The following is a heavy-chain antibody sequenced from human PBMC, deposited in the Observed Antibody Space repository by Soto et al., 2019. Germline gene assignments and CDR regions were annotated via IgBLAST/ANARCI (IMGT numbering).Heavy chain of an antibody. Sequence: QVQLVQSGAEVKKPGASVKVSCKASGYTFTSYAMHWVRQAPGQRLERMGWINAGNGNTKYSQKFQGRVTITRDTSASTAYMELSSLRSEDTAVYYCARNRANYYYYGMDFWGQGTTVTVSS. V-gene: IGHV1-3*01. D-gene: IGHD2-21*01. CDR2: INAGNGNT. J-gene: IGHJ6*02. CDR3: ARNRANYYYYGMDF. CDR1: GYTFTSYA.